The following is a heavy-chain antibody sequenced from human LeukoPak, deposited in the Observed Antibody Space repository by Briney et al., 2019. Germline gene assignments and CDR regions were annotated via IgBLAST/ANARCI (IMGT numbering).Heavy chain of an antibody. D-gene: IGHD3-22*01. Sequence: GESLKISCKGSGYSFTSYWIGWVRQMPGKGLEWMGIIYPGDSDTRYKTPSFQGQVTISADKSISTAYLQWSSLKASDTAMYYCARLLSYDSSGYPDPYYFDYWGQGTLVTVSS. J-gene: IGHJ4*02. CDR3: ARLLSYDSSGYPDPYYFDY. CDR1: GYSFTSYW. CDR2: IYPGDSDT. V-gene: IGHV5-51*01.